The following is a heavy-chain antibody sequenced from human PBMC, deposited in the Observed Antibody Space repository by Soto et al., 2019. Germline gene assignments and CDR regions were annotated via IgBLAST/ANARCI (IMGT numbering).Heavy chain of an antibody. D-gene: IGHD6-6*01. CDR2: ISYDGSNK. CDR3: ARRHFIAARPLDY. CDR1: GFTFSSYA. Sequence: GGSLRLSCAASGFTFSSYAMHWVRQAPGKGLEWVAVISYDGSNKYYADSVKGRFTISRDNSKNTLYLQMNSLRAEDTAVYYCARRHFIAARPLDYWGQGTLVTVSS. V-gene: IGHV3-30-3*01. J-gene: IGHJ4*02.